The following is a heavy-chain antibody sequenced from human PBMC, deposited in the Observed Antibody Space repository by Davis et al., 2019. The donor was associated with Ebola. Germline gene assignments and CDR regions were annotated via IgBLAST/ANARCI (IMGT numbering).Heavy chain of an antibody. D-gene: IGHD1-7*01. CDR1: GYTFTSYD. V-gene: IGHV1-18*01. CDR3: ARDEGTGTRGP. Sequence: ASVKVSCKASGYTFTSYDINWVRQATGQGLEWMGWISAYNGNTNYAQKLQGRVTMTTDTSTSTAYMELRSLRSDDTAVYYCARDEGTGTRGPWGQGTLVTVSS. CDR2: ISAYNGNT. J-gene: IGHJ5*02.